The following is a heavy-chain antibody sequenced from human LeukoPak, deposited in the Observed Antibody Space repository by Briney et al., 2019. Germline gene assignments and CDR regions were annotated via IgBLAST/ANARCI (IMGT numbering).Heavy chain of an antibody. CDR2: IYTSGST. D-gene: IGHD3-10*01. CDR3: ARDRDLLWFAELSVWFDP. V-gene: IGHV4-4*07. J-gene: IGHJ5*02. CDR1: GGSISSYY. Sequence: SETPSLTCTVSGGSISSYYWSWIRQPAGKGLEWIGRIYTSGSTNYNPSLKSRVTMSVDTSKNQFSLKLSSVTAADTAAYYCARDRDLLWFAELSVWFDPWGQGTLVTVSS.